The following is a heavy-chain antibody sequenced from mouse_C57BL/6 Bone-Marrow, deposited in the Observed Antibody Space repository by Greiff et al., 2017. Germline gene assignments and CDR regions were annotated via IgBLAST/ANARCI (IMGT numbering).Heavy chain of an antibody. Sequence: QVQLQQSGPGLVQPSQSLSITCTVSGFSLTSYGVHWVRQSPGTGLEWLGVIWSGGSTDYNAAFISRLSISKDNSKSQVFFKMNSLQADDTAIYYCARTPHYYGSRGYAMDYWGQGTSVTVSS. J-gene: IGHJ4*01. CDR1: GFSLTSYG. CDR2: IWSGGST. CDR3: ARTPHYYGSRGYAMDY. D-gene: IGHD1-1*01. V-gene: IGHV2-2*01.